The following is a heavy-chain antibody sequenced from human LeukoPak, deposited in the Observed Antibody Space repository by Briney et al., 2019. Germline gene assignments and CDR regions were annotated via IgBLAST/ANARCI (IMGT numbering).Heavy chain of an antibody. CDR1: GYTRSEWS. D-gene: IGHD2-15*01. CDR3: ATEQIPTVVRDMAFDY. CDR2: FDPEDGET. V-gene: IGHV1-24*01. J-gene: IGHJ4*02. Sequence: ASGKVDGRGAGYTRSEWSMQWVRQAPGKGLEWMGGFDPEDGETIYAQKFQGRVTMTEDTSTDTAYMELSSLRSEDTAVYYCATEQIPTVVRDMAFDYWGQGTLVTVSS.